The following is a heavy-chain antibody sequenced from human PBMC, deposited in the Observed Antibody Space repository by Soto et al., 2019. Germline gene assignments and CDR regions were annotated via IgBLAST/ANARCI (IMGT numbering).Heavy chain of an antibody. CDR1: GGSISSGDYY. CDR2: IYYSGST. J-gene: IGHJ5*02. Sequence: SETLSLTCTVSGGSISSGDYYWSWIRQPPGKGLEWIGHIYYSGSTYYNPSLKSRVTISVDTSKNQFSLKLRSVTAADTAVYYCARERPDGSRLDPWGQGTLVTVSS. V-gene: IGHV4-30-4*01. CDR3: ARERPDGSRLDP. D-gene: IGHD6-13*01.